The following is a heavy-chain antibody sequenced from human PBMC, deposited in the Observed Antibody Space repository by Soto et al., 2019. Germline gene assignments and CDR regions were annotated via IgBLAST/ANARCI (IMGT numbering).Heavy chain of an antibody. CDR1: GGSFSGYY. V-gene: IGHV4-34*01. Sequence: SETLSLTCAVYGGSFSGYYWSWIRQPPGKGLEWIGEINHSGSTNYNPSLKSRVTISVDTSKNQFSLKLSSVTAADTAVYYCARMHSLPAAHPMSRVDHHYGMDVWGQGTTVTVSS. CDR2: INHSGST. J-gene: IGHJ6*02. D-gene: IGHD2-2*01. CDR3: ARMHSLPAAHPMSRVDHHYGMDV.